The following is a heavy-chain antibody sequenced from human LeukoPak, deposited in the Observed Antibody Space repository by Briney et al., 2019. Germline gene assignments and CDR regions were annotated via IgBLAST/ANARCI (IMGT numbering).Heavy chain of an antibody. J-gene: IGHJ6*03. V-gene: IGHV3-30*18. Sequence: PGGSLRLSCAASGFTFSSYGMHRVRQAPGKGLEWVAVISYDGSNKYYADSVKGRFTISRDSSKNTLYLQMNSLRAEDTAVYYCAKASSGWYGYYYYYMDVWGKGTTVTVSS. CDR3: AKASSGWYGYYYYYMDV. CDR2: ISYDGSNK. D-gene: IGHD6-19*01. CDR1: GFTFSSYG.